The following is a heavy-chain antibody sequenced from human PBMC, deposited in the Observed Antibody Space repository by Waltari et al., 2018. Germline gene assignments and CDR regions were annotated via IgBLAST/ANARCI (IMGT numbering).Heavy chain of an antibody. CDR2: IIPIFGTA. V-gene: IGHV1-69*05. J-gene: IGHJ4*02. D-gene: IGHD3-10*01. CDR1: GGTFSSYA. Sequence: QVQLVQSGAEVKKPGSSVKVSCKASGGTFSSYAISWVRQAPGQGLEWMGGIIPIFGTANYAQKFQGRVTMTRNTSISIAYMELSSLRSEDTAVYYCARPYYYGSGSYDYWGQGTLVTVSS. CDR3: ARPYYYGSGSYDY.